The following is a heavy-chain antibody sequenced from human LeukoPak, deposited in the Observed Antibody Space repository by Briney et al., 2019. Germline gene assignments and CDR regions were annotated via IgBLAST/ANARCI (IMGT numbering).Heavy chain of an antibody. CDR2: IYYSGST. CDR3: ARGYGDYYFDY. V-gene: IGHV4-61*01. D-gene: IGHD4-17*01. J-gene: IGHJ4*02. Sequence: SETLSLTCTVSGGSVSSGSYYWSCIRQPPGKGLEWIGYIYYSGSTNYNPSLKSRVTISVDTSKNQFSLKLSSVTAADTAVYYCARGYGDYYFDYWGQGTLVTVSS. CDR1: GGSVSSGSYY.